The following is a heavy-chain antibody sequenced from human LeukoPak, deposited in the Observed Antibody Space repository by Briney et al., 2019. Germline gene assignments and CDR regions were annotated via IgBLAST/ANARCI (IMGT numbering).Heavy chain of an antibody. CDR3: ARVNSPYDAFDI. J-gene: IGHJ3*02. CDR2: INPNSGGT. D-gene: IGHD2/OR15-2a*01. Sequence: ASVKVSCKASGYTFTGYYMHWVRQAPGQGLEWMGWINPNSGGTNYAQKFQGRVTMTRDTSISTAYMELSRLRSDDTAVYYCARVNSPYDAFDIWGQGTMVTVSS. V-gene: IGHV1-2*02. CDR1: GYTFTGYY.